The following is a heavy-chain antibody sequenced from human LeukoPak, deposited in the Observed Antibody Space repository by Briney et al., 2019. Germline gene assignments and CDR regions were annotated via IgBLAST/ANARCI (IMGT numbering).Heavy chain of an antibody. Sequence: GGSLRLSCATSGFSFSSYAMSWVRQAPGKGLEWVSAMSSSDDGRYYAASVRGRFTISRDTSRSTLYLQMNSLRAEDAAVYYGAKPPVASGRGAFCYLFDCGGQGTLVTVS. CDR3: AKPPVASGRGAFCYLFDC. CDR2: MSSSDDGR. D-gene: IGHD2-15*01. V-gene: IGHV3-23*01. CDR1: GFSFSSYA. J-gene: IGHJ4*02.